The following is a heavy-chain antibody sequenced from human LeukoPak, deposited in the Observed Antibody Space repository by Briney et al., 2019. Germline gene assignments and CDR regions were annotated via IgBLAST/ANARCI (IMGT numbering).Heavy chain of an antibody. J-gene: IGHJ4*02. Sequence: GGSLRLSCAASGFTVSSNEMTWVRQAPGKGLEWVSGINWNGGNTGYADSVKGRFTISRDNAKNSLYLQMNSLRAEDTALYYCARVASNYDFDYWGQGTLVTVSS. CDR2: INWNGGNT. V-gene: IGHV3-20*04. D-gene: IGHD4-11*01. CDR1: GFTVSSNE. CDR3: ARVASNYDFDY.